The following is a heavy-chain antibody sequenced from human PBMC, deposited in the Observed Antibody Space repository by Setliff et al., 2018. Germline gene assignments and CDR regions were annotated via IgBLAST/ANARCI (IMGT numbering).Heavy chain of an antibody. J-gene: IGHJ4*02. CDR2: INAGNGNT. CDR3: ARSPPNRGSGSGWYGDF. CDR1: GYSFAKYA. Sequence: ASVKVSCKASGYSFAKYALHWVRQAPGQRLEWMGWINAGNGNTNYAQKLQGRVTMTTDTSTSTAYMELRSLGSDDTAVDYCARSPPNRGSGSGWYGDFWGQGTLVTVSS. V-gene: IGHV1-3*01. D-gene: IGHD6-19*01.